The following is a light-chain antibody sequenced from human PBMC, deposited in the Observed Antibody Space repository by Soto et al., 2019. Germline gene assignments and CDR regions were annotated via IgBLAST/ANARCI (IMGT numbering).Light chain of an antibody. CDR2: GAS. CDR3: QHYNNWPLT. V-gene: IGKV3-15*01. CDR1: QSVSSN. Sequence: EIVMTQSPAALSVSPGERATLSCRASQSVSSNLAWYQQKPGQAPRLIIYGASTRATGIPARFSGSWSGTECTLTISSLQPEDVAVYYCQHYNNWPLTFVGGTKVDIK. J-gene: IGKJ4*01.